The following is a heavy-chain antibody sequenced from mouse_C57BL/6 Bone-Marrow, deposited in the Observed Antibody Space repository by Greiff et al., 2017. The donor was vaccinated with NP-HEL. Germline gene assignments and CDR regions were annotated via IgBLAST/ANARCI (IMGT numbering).Heavy chain of an antibody. Sequence: VQVVESGAELVKPGASVKLSCKASGYTFTEYTIHWVKQRSGQGLEWIGWFYPGSGSIKYNEKFKDKATLTADKSSSTVYMELSRVTSEDSAVYFCARHEEVDGYYKYFDVWGTGTTVTVSS. D-gene: IGHD2-3*01. V-gene: IGHV1-62-2*01. CDR2: FYPGSGSI. CDR3: ARHEEVDGYYKYFDV. CDR1: GYTFTEYT. J-gene: IGHJ1*03.